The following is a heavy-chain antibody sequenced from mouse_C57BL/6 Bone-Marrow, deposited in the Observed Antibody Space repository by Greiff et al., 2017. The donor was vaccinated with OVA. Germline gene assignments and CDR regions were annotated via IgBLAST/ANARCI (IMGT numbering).Heavy chain of an antibody. CDR2: IYPRSGNT. Sequence: VKLQESGAELARPGASVKLSCKASGYTFTSYGISWVKQRTGQGLEWIGEIYPRSGNTYYNEKFKGKATLTADKSSSTAYMELRSLTSEDSAVYFCARRRITTVVATDYWGQGTTLTVSS. CDR3: ARRRITTVVATDY. D-gene: IGHD1-1*01. V-gene: IGHV1-81*01. CDR1: GYTFTSYG. J-gene: IGHJ2*01.